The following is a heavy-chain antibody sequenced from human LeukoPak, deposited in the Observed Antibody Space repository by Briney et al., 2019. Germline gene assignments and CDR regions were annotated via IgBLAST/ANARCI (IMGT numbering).Heavy chain of an antibody. CDR1: GFTFSSYW. Sequence: PGGSLRLSCAASGFTFSSYWMSWVRQAPGKGLEWVANIKQDGSEKNYVDSVKGRFTISRDNAKNSLYLQMNSLRAEDTAMYYCARLVAAAVAYFDNWGQGTLVTVSS. V-gene: IGHV3-7*01. CDR2: IKQDGSEK. D-gene: IGHD6-13*01. J-gene: IGHJ4*02. CDR3: ARLVAAAVAYFDN.